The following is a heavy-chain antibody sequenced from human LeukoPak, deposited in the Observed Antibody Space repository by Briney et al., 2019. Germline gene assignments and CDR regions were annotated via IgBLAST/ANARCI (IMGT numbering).Heavy chain of an antibody. CDR2: ISFDGSEK. J-gene: IGHJ5*02. Sequence: GGSLRPSCAVSGFTFTTYGMHWVRQAPGKGLEWVALISFDGSEKYYSDSVKGRFTISRDNSKSTLYLQMNSVRVEDTAVYFCARDFCSSTSCPNWFDPWGQGTLVTVSS. CDR3: ARDFCSSTSCPNWFDP. V-gene: IGHV3-30*03. CDR1: GFTFTTYG. D-gene: IGHD2-2*01.